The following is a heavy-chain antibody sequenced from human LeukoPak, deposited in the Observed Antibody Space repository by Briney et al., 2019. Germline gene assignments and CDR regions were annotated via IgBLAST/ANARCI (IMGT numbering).Heavy chain of an antibody. CDR1: GYTFTSYD. CDR2: MNPNSGNT. V-gene: IGHV1-8*01. Sequence: GASVKVSCKASGYTFTSYDINWVRQATGQGLEWMGWMNPNSGNTGYAQKFQGRVTLTRNTSISTAYMELSSLRSDDTAVYYCARTQHLVLRSPLDPWGQGTLVTVSS. D-gene: IGHD6-13*01. CDR3: ARTQHLVLRSPLDP. J-gene: IGHJ5*02.